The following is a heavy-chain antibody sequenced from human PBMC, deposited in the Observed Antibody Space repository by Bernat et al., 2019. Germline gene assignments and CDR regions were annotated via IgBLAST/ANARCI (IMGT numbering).Heavy chain of an antibody. CDR1: GGFISSGDYY. CDR3: TRYGLGPHL. V-gene: IGHV4-30-4*01. D-gene: IGHD3-16*01. CDR2: IRYSGST. J-gene: IGHJ4*02. Sequence: QVQLQESGPGLVKPSQTLSLTCTVSGGFISSGDYYWSWVRQPPGKGLEWIGYIRYSGSTYYNPSLKSRVTISIDTSKSQFSLRLSSVTAADTALYYCTRYGLGPHLWGQGTLVTVSS.